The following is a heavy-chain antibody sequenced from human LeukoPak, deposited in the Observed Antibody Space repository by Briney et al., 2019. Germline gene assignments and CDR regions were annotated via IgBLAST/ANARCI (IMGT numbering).Heavy chain of an antibody. D-gene: IGHD3-9*01. CDR2: ISSSSSYI. Sequence: GGSLRLSCAASGFTFSSYSMNWVRQAPGKGLEWVSSISSSSSYIYYADSVKGRFTISRDNSKNTLYLQMNSLRAEDTAVYYCAKDYDILTGYTFQHWGQGTLVTVSS. J-gene: IGHJ1*01. CDR1: GFTFSSYS. V-gene: IGHV3-21*01. CDR3: AKDYDILTGYTFQH.